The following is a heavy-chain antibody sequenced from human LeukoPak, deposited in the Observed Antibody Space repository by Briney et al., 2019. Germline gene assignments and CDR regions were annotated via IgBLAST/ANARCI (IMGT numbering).Heavy chain of an antibody. CDR2: IRYDGSNK. D-gene: IGHD4-11*01. J-gene: IGHJ4*02. CDR3: AKDPTTDYSNYGSYY. CDR1: GFTFSNAW. Sequence: PGGSLRLSCAASGFTFSNAWMSWVRQAPGKGLEWVAFIRYDGSNKYYADSVKGRFTISRDNSKNTLYLQMNSLRAEDTAVYYCAKDPTTDYSNYGSYYWGQGTLVTVSS. V-gene: IGHV3-30*02.